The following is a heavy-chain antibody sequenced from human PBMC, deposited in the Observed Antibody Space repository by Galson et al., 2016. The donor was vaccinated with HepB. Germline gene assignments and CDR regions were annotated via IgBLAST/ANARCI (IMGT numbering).Heavy chain of an antibody. Sequence: SETLSLTCAVSGGSISSSAWWSWVRQPPGKGLEWIGTVYYSGNTYYNASLKSRVTISMDTSKNHFSLKLSSVTAADTAVYYCARLGLGGAFDFWGQGTLVTVSS. D-gene: IGHD3-16*01. CDR2: VYYSGNT. CDR3: ARLGLGGAFDF. J-gene: IGHJ4*02. CDR1: GGSISSSAW. V-gene: IGHV4-39*02.